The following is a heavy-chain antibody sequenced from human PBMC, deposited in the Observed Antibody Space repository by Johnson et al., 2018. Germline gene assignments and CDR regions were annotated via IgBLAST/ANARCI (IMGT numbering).Heavy chain of an antibody. J-gene: IGHJ3*02. Sequence: VQLVESGGGLVQPGGTLRLSCGASGFRFSDYWMNWVRQDPGKGLVWVARIKPNGDTTNYADSVKGRFAISRENAKTSVFLQMDGLRADDTAVYYCVKDQDWAFDIWGQGTMVTVSS. D-gene: IGHD3-9*01. CDR3: VKDQDWAFDI. CDR1: GFRFSDYW. V-gene: IGHV3-48*01. CDR2: IKPNGDTT.